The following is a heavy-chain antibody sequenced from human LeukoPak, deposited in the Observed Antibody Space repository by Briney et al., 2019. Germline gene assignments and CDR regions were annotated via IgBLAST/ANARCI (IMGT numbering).Heavy chain of an antibody. CDR3: AREGGPYRPLDY. V-gene: IGHV4-4*02. CDR2: VNLQGST. CDR1: GGSITNTNY. J-gene: IGHJ4*02. Sequence: MSSETLSLTCGVSGGSITNTNYWTWVRQPPGKGLEWIGEVNLQGSTNYNPSLMGRVAIAVDTSENHISLQLTSVTAADTAVYYCAREGGPYRPLDYSGQGTLVTVSS.